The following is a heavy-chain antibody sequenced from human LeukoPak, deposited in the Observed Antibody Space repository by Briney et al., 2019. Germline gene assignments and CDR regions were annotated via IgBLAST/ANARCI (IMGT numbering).Heavy chain of an antibody. CDR2: MYSTGSN. Sequence: SETLSLTCTVSGGSISGYFWTWIRQPAGKGLEWIGRMYSTGSNNYNPSLKSRVTMSLDTSKNHFSLNLTTVTAADTAVYYCAREPTSGREPTSGRPLDYWGQGTLVTVSS. V-gene: IGHV4-4*07. J-gene: IGHJ4*02. CDR3: AREPTSGREPTSGRPLDY. D-gene: IGHD5-12*01. CDR1: GGSISGYF.